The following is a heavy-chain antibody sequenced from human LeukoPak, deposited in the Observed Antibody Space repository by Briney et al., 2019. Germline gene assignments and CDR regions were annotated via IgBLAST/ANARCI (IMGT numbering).Heavy chain of an antibody. D-gene: IGHD2-15*01. CDR3: AADPALGYCSGGSCYPRPDDAFDI. CDR2: IVVGSGNT. Sequence: ASVKVSCKASVFTFTSSAMQWVRQARGQRLEWLGWIVVGSGNTNYAQKFQERVTITRDMSTSTAYMELSSLRSEDTAVYYCAADPALGYCSGGSCYPRPDDAFDIWGQGTMVTVSS. V-gene: IGHV1-58*02. CDR1: VFTFTSSA. J-gene: IGHJ3*02.